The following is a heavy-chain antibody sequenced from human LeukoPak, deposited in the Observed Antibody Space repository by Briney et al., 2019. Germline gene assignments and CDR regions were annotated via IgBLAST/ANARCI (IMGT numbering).Heavy chain of an antibody. D-gene: IGHD3-22*01. CDR1: GFIFSNYG. J-gene: IGHJ4*02. CDR3: ARDDFAGDSSGYIDY. CDR2: IWFDGSNQ. Sequence: GRSLRLSCVASGFIFSNYGMHWVRQAPGKGLEWVAVIWFDGSNQYHADAVKGRFTISRDNSKNTLYLQMSSLRAEDTALYYCARDDFAGDSSGYIDYWGQGTLVTVSS. V-gene: IGHV3-33*01.